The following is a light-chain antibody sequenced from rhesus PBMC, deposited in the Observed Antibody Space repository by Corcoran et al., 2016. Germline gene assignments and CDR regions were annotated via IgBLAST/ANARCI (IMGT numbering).Light chain of an antibody. CDR1: QGFSNA. Sequence: DIHLTQSPSSLSASVGDKVIITCLASQGFSNALAWYQQKPGIAPKLLIYAASNLQSGVPSRFSGSGTGTDFTLTIRSLRPENFAVYYCQHLNSYPFTFGPGTKLDIK. CDR3: QHLNSYPFT. CDR2: AAS. V-gene: IGKV1-33*01. J-gene: IGKJ3*01.